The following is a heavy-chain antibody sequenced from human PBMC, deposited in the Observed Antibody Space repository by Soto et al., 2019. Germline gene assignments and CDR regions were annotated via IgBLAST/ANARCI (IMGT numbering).Heavy chain of an antibody. CDR1: GYSFSTYS. V-gene: IGHV1-3*01. CDR3: ARGKGMEENYYYHWIDG. J-gene: IGHJ6*02. D-gene: IGHD1-1*01. Sequence: QVQVVQSGAEVKKPGASVKVSCKASGYSFSTYSMHWVRQAPGQGLEWMGWINGANGNTRYSEKFKDRVSISRDTPASTGYMELRSLRSEDTAVYYCARGKGMEENYYYHWIDGWGPGTTVIVSS. CDR2: INGANGNT.